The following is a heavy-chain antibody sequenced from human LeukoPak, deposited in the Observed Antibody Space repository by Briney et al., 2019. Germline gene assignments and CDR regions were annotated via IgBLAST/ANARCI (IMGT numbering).Heavy chain of an antibody. CDR2: INPSGDFR. Sequence: ASVKVSCTASGYTFGTHWMHWVRQAPGQGLEWMGIINPSGDFRSYAQKFQGRIIVTRDMSTRTLYMELSDLRPEDTAVYYCARGEYYYDSSGYYYNYWGQGTLVTVSS. D-gene: IGHD3-22*01. V-gene: IGHV1-46*01. CDR1: GYTFGTHW. J-gene: IGHJ4*02. CDR3: ARGEYYYDSSGYYYNY.